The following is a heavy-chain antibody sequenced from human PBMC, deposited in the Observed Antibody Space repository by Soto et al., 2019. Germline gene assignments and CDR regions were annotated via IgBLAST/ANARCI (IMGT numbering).Heavy chain of an antibody. Sequence: QVQLQQWGAGLLKPSETLSLTCAVYGGSFSGYYWSWIRQPPGKGLEWIGEINHSGSTNYNPSLKSRVTKSVDTSKNQFSLKLSSVTAADTAVYYCARGYYSDSSGSSTLDYWGQGTLVTVSS. CDR2: INHSGST. V-gene: IGHV4-34*01. CDR3: ARGYYSDSSGSSTLDY. CDR1: GGSFSGYY. J-gene: IGHJ4*02. D-gene: IGHD3-22*01.